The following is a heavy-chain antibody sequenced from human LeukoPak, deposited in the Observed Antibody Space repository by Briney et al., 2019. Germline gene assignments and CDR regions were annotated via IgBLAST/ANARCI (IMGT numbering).Heavy chain of an antibody. D-gene: IGHD6-19*01. CDR1: GFTFSSYD. CDR2: ISSSGSTI. Sequence: TGGSLRLSCAASGFTFSSYDMNWVRQAPGKGLEWVSHISSSGSTIYYADSVKGRFTISRDNAKNSLYLQTNSLRAEDTAVYYCARDRSQWLASYFFDYWGQGTLVTVSS. CDR3: ARDRSQWLASYFFDY. J-gene: IGHJ4*02. V-gene: IGHV3-48*03.